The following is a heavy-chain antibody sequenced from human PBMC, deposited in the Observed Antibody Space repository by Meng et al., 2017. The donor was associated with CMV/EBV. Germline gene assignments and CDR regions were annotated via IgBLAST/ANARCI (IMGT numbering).Heavy chain of an antibody. CDR3: ARRNVLLWFGRGQEYYFDY. J-gene: IGHJ4*02. CDR2: IIPIFGTA. V-gene: IGHV1-69*05. CDR1: GGTFSSYA. Sequence: SVKVSCKASGGTFSSYAISWVRQAPGQGLEWMGGIIPIFGTANYAQKFQGRVTITTDEPTSTAYMELSSLRSEDTAVYYCARRNVLLWFGRGQEYYFDYWGQGTLVTVSS. D-gene: IGHD3-10*01.